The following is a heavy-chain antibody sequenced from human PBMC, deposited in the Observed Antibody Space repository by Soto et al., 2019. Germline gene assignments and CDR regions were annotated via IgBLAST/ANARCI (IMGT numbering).Heavy chain of an antibody. D-gene: IGHD6-19*01. CDR1: GYSISSGYY. Sequence: PSETLSLTCSVSGYSISSGYYWGWIRQSPGKALEWIGSLYHSASTYYNPSLKSRVTISEDTSNNQISLNLKSVTAADAAVYYCAGARQIALAGTGFDYWGQGTQVTVSS. V-gene: IGHV4-38-2*01. CDR3: AGARQIALAGTGFDY. CDR2: LYHSAST. J-gene: IGHJ4*02.